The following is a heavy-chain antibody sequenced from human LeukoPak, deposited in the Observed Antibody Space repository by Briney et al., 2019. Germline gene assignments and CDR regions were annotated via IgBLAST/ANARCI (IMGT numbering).Heavy chain of an antibody. CDR2: ISYDGSNK. V-gene: IGHV3-30*04. J-gene: IGHJ4*02. CDR1: GFTFSSYA. CDR3: AKDQITIFGVVIGDSGFYFDY. Sequence: GRSLRLSCAASGFTFSSYAMHWVRQAPGKGLEWVAVISYDGSNKYYADSVKGRFTISRDNSKNTLYLQMNSLRAEDTAVYYCAKDQITIFGVVIGDSGFYFDYWGQGTLVTVSS. D-gene: IGHD3-3*01.